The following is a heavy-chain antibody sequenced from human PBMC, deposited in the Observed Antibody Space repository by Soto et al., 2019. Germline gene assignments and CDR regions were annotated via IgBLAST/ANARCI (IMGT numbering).Heavy chain of an antibody. CDR2: IIPFFGTR. CDR3: ARVPLQPTVRYYHFGLDV. V-gene: IGHV1-69*06. Sequence: QVQLVQSGAEVRKPGSSVKVSCKASGDTFNTSAIAWVRQAPGQGLHWMGGIIPFFGTRNYAQKFEGSVTISADRSTSTAYMELRGLRSEDTAVYFCARVPLQPTVRYYHFGLDVWGQGTTVTVSS. CDR1: GDTFNTSA. D-gene: IGHD4-4*01. J-gene: IGHJ6*02.